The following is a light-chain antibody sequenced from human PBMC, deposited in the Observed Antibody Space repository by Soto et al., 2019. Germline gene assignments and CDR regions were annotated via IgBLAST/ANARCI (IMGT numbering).Light chain of an antibody. CDR3: SSYTNINTRACV. CDR2: EVT. J-gene: IGLJ1*01. Sequence: ALTPPASVSGSPGQSITISCTGTSGDIGSYNRVSWYQQHPGKAPKLIIYEVTDLPSGVSNRFSGSKSGNTASLTISGLQAEDEAEYYCSSYTNINTRACVFGTGTKVTVL. CDR1: SGDIGSYNR. V-gene: IGLV2-14*01.